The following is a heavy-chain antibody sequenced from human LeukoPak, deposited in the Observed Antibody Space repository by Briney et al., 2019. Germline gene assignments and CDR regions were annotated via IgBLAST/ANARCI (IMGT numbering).Heavy chain of an antibody. CDR3: ARDSTDYGGSLRFDY. CDR2: ISSNGGST. J-gene: IGHJ4*02. CDR1: GFTFSSYA. V-gene: IGHV3-64*01. D-gene: IGHD4-23*01. Sequence: GGSLRLSCAASGFTFSSYAMHWVRQAPGKGLEYVSAISSNGGSTYYANSVKGRFTISRDNSKNTLYLQMGSLRAEDMAVYYCARDSTDYGGSLRFDYWGRGTLVTVSS.